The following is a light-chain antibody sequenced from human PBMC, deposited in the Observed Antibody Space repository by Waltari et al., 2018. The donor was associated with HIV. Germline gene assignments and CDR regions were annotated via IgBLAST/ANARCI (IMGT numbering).Light chain of an antibody. V-gene: IGLV2-23*01. CDR3: CSYAGSFVV. CDR1: SSDVGIYNL. J-gene: IGLJ2*01. Sequence: QSALTQPASVSGSPGQSITIPCTGTSSDVGIYNLFSWYQQNPGKAPKLMIYEGSKRPSGVSNRFSGSKSGNTASLTISGLQAEDEAHYYCCSYAGSFVVFGGGTKLTVL. CDR2: EGS.